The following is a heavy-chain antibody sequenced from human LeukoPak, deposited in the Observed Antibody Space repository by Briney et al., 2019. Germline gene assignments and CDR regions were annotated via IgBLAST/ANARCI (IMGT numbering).Heavy chain of an antibody. Sequence: PGGSLRLSCAASGFTVSSNYMSWVRQAPGKGLEWVSIIYSGGSTYYTDSVKGRFTIFRDSSRNTLYLQMNSLRAEDTAVYYCARDLNYMDVWGKGTTVTVSS. CDR3: ARDLNYMDV. V-gene: IGHV3-66*02. CDR1: GFTVSSNY. CDR2: IYSGGST. J-gene: IGHJ6*03.